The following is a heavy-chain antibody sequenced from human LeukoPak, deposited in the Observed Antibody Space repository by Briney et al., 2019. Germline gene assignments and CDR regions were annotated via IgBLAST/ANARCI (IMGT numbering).Heavy chain of an antibody. J-gene: IGHJ4*02. CDR2: IIPIFGTA. D-gene: IGHD5-18*01. V-gene: IGHV1-69*06. CDR1: GGTFSSYA. Sequence: SVKVSCKASGGTFSSYAISWVRQTPGQGLEWMGGIIPIFGTANYAQKFQGRVTITADKSTGTAYTELSSLRSEDTAVYYCAGGYSYGLRLDYWGQGTLVTVSS. CDR3: AGGYSYGLRLDY.